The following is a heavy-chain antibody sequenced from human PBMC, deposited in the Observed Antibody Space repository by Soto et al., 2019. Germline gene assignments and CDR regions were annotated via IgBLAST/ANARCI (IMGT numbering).Heavy chain of an antibody. J-gene: IGHJ4*02. V-gene: IGHV4-31*03. CDR2: IYYSGST. CDR1: GGSISSGGYY. D-gene: IGHD2-2*01. Sequence: SETLSLTCTVSGGSISSGGYYWSWIRQHPGKGLEWIGYIYYSGSTYYNPSLKSRVTISVDTSKNQFSLKLSSVTAADTAVYYCARGMARDIVVVPAAQQGEYYFDYWGQGTLVTVSS. CDR3: ARGMARDIVVVPAAQQGEYYFDY.